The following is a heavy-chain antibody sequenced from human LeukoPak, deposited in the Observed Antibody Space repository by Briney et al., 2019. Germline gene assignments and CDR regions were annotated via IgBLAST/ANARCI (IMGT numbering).Heavy chain of an antibody. D-gene: IGHD6-13*01. Sequence: GGSLRLSCAASGFTVSSNYMSWVRQAPGKGLEWVSVIYSGGSTYYADSVKGRFTISRDNSKNTLYLQMNSLRAEDTAVYYCASSSWQNEPFDYWGQGTLVTVSP. CDR3: ASSSWQNEPFDY. CDR1: GFTVSSNY. J-gene: IGHJ4*02. CDR2: IYSGGST. V-gene: IGHV3-53*01.